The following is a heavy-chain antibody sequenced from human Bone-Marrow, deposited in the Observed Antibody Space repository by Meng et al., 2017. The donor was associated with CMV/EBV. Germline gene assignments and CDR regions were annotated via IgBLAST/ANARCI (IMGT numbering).Heavy chain of an antibody. V-gene: IGHV3-33*06. CDR2: IWYDGSNK. CDR1: GFTFSSYG. CDR3: AKSRIAAAELSYYYYYGMDV. Sequence: GESLKISCAASGFTFSSYGMHWVRQAPGKGLEWVAVIWYDGSNKYYADSVKGRFTISRDNSKNTLYLQMNSLRAEDTAVYYCAKSRIAAAELSYYYYYGMDVWGQGTTVTVPS. D-gene: IGHD6-13*01. J-gene: IGHJ6*02.